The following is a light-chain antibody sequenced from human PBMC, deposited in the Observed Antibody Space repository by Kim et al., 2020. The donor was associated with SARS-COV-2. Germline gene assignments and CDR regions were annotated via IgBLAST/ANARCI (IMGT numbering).Light chain of an antibody. J-gene: IGLJ2*01. CDR1: SSDVGSYNL. CDR3: CSCAGSSTVV. CDR2: EVS. V-gene: IGLV2-23*02. Sequence: GQATTISCTGTSSDVGSYNLVSWYQQHPGKAPKLMIYEVSKRPSGVSNRFSGSKSGNTASLTISGLQAEDEADYYCCSCAGSSTVVFGGGTQLTV.